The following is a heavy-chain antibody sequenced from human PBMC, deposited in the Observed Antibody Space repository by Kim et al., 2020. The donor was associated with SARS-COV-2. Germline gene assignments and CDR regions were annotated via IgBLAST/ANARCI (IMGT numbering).Heavy chain of an antibody. CDR3: ARQGGSAAGYFDL. D-gene: IGHD2-15*01. J-gene: IGHJ2*01. V-gene: IGHV4-59*08. Sequence: YNPSLKSRVTISVDTSKNQFSLKLSSVTAADTAVYYCARQGGSAAGYFDLWGRGTLVTVSS.